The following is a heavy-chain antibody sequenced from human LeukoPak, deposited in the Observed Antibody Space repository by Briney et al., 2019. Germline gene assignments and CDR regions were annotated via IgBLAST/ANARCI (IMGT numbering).Heavy chain of an antibody. J-gene: IGHJ4*02. Sequence: GESLRLSCAASGFTFDDYGMSWVRQAPGKGLEWVSYIEYSSSSIYYADSVKGRFTISRDNAKNSLYLQMNSLRAEDTAVYYCAREYGAAPNFDYWGQGTLVTVSS. CDR3: AREYGAAPNFDY. V-gene: IGHV3-48*01. CDR1: GFTFDDYG. CDR2: IEYSSSSI. D-gene: IGHD6-6*01.